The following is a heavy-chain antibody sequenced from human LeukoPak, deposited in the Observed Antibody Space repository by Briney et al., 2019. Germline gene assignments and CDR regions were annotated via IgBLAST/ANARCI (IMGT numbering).Heavy chain of an antibody. CDR2: IYNSWST. J-gene: IGHJ4*01. D-gene: IGHD5-24*01. CDR3: ASHTAGHGSGY. V-gene: IGHV4-59*08. CDR1: GASISSYY. Sequence: PSETLSLTCTVSGASISSYYWSWIRQPQGKGLEWIGHIYNSWSTRYNPSLKSRVAISVDTSNNQFSLNLNSVTVADTAVYYCASHTAGHGSGYWGHGILVTVSS.